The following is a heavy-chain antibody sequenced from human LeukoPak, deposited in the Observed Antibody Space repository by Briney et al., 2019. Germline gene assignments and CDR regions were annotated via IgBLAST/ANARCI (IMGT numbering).Heavy chain of an antibody. CDR3: ARGRALWFGLRNFDY. CDR2: MNPNSGNT. D-gene: IGHD3-10*01. J-gene: IGHJ4*02. CDR1: GYTFTSYD. Sequence: GASVKVSCTASGYTFTSYDINWGRQATGQGLEWVGWMNPNSGNTGYAQKFQGRVTMTRNTSISTAYMELSSLRSEDTAVYYCARGRALWFGLRNFDYWGQGTLVTVSS. V-gene: IGHV1-8*01.